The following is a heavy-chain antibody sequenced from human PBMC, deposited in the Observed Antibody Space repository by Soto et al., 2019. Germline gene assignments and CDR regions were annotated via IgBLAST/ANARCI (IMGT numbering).Heavy chain of an antibody. V-gene: IGHV1-18*01. D-gene: IGHD6-13*01. Sequence: QIQLVQSGAEVKPPGASVKVSCKASGYTFSHHGFSWVRQAPGQGLEWMGWISAFTGATDYAQNXQXXXTXXTDTSTSTAYMELRSLRSDDTAVYYCAKDRPRLTQQFQDVSWGQGTLVTVSS. CDR3: AKDRPRLTQQFQDVS. CDR1: GYTFSHHG. J-gene: IGHJ5*02. CDR2: ISAFTGAT.